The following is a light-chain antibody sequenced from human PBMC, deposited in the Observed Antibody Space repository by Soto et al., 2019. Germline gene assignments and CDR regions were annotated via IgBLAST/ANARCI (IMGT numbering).Light chain of an antibody. CDR3: QQYGTSLFT. CDR2: GAS. CDR1: QSVSRSY. V-gene: IGKV3-20*01. J-gene: IGKJ3*01. Sequence: EIVLTQSPGTLSLSPGERATLSCRASQSVSRSYLAWYQQKPGQAPRLLIYGASSRAIGIPDRFSGSGSGTDFTLTISRLEPEDFAVYYCQQYGTSLFTFGPGTKVDIK.